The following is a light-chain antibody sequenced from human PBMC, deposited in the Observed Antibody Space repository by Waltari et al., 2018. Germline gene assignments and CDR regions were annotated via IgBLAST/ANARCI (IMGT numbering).Light chain of an antibody. CDR2: DVS. J-gene: IGLJ1*01. CDR1: SSDVGGYNY. V-gene: IGLV2-14*03. CDR3: SSYTSSSTYV. Sequence: QSALTQPASVSGSPGQSITISCTGTSSDVGGYNYVFWYQQHPGKAPKLMIYDVSNRPSGVSNRFSGSKSGNTVSLTISGLQAEDEADYYCSSYTSSSTYVFGTGTKVTVL.